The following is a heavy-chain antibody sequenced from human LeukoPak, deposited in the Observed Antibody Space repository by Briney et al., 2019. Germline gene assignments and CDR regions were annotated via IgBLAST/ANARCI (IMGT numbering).Heavy chain of an antibody. CDR2: IYSSGST. D-gene: IGHD3-22*01. J-gene: IGHJ6*03. V-gene: IGHV4-59*01. CDR1: GGSISSYY. CDR3: ARDSRYSDTSGYYYSHYYMDV. Sequence: SETLSLTCTVSGGSISSYYWSWIRQPPGKGLEWIGYIYSSGSTNYNPSLKSRVTMSVDTSKNQFSLKLSSVTAADTAVYYCARDSRYSDTSGYYYSHYYMDVWGKGTTVTVSS.